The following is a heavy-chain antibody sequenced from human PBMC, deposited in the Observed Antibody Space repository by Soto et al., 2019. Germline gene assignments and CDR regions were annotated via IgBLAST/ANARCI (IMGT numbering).Heavy chain of an antibody. D-gene: IGHD3-3*01. CDR2: IKQDGSEK. V-gene: IGHV3-7*01. CDR3: ARDAVTGYDFRSGYYSAYMDV. Sequence: PGGSLRLSCAASGFTFSSYWMSWVRQAPGKGLEWVANIKQDGSEKYYVDSVKGRFTISRDNAKNSLYLQMNSLRAEDTAVYYCARDAVTGYDFRSGYYSAYMDVWGKGTTVTVSS. CDR1: GFTFSSYW. J-gene: IGHJ6*03.